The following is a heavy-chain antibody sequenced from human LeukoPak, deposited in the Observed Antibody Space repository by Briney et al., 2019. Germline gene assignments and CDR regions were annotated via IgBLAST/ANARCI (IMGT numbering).Heavy chain of an antibody. CDR1: GYTFTGYY. D-gene: IGHD1-26*01. J-gene: IGHJ4*02. CDR3: ARVRYSGSYQHRGNFDY. CDR2: INPNSGGT. Sequence: ASVKVSCKASGYTFTGYYMHWVRQAPGQGLEWMGWINPNSGGTNYAQKFQGRVTMTRDTSISTAYMELSRLRSDDTAVYYCARVRYSGSYQHRGNFDYWGQGTLVTVSS. V-gene: IGHV1-2*02.